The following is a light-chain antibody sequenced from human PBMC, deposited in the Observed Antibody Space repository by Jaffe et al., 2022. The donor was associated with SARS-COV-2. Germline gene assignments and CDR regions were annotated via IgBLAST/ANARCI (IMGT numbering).Light chain of an antibody. CDR2: GAS. V-gene: IGKV3-20*01. CDR1: QSISSNY. J-gene: IGKJ4*01. Sequence: ENVLTQSPGTLSLSPGERATLSCRASQSISSNYLAWYQQKPGQAPRLLIYGASSRAIGIPDRFTGSASGTDFTLTISRLEPEDFAVYYCQQYGRSVTFGGGTKVEI. CDR3: QQYGRSVT.